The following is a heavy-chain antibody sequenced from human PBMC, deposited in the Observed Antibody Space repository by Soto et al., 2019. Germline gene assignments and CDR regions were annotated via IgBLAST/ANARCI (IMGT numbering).Heavy chain of an antibody. D-gene: IGHD2-15*01. CDR2: INHSGST. V-gene: IGHV4-34*01. Sequence: TSETLSLTCAVYGGSFSGYYWSWIRQPPGKGLEWIGEINHSGSTNYNPSLKSRVTISVDTSKNQFSLKLSSVTAADTAVYYCARESVVPEGDDAFDIWGQGTMVTVSS. CDR1: GGSFSGYY. J-gene: IGHJ3*02. CDR3: ARESVVPEGDDAFDI.